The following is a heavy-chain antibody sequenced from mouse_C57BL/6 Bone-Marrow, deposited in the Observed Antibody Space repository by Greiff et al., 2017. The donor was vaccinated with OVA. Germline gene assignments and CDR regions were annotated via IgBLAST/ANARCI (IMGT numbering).Heavy chain of an antibody. CDR3: ERGRQRRLRKEYYFDY. V-gene: IGHV1-19*01. Sequence: EVQLQESGPVLVKPGASVTMSCTASGSTFTDYYMNWVQPSHGKSLEWIGVLHPYNGGTSYNQKFKGKATLTVDKSSSTAYMELKSLTAEDAAVDYGERGRQRRLRKEYYFDYWGQGTTLTVSS. D-gene: IGHD3-2*02. CDR2: LHPYNGGT. J-gene: IGHJ2*01. CDR1: GSTFTDYY.